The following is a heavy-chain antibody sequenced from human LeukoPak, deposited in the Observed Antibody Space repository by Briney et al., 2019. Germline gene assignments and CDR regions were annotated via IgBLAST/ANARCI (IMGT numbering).Heavy chain of an antibody. D-gene: IGHD3-10*01. CDR2: ISYDGSNK. Sequence: RSGGSLRLSCAASGFTFSSYGMHWVRQAPGKGLEWVAVISYDGSNKYYADSVKGRFTISRDNSKNTQYLQLDSLPAEDTAVYYCAKEVRNYYFDYWGQGTLSPSPQ. V-gene: IGHV3-30*18. CDR3: AKEVRNYYFDY. CDR1: GFTFSSYG. J-gene: IGHJ4*02.